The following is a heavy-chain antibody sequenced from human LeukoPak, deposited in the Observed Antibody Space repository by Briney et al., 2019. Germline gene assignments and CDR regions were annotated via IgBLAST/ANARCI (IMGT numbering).Heavy chain of an antibody. D-gene: IGHD6-19*01. CDR2: MWYDGSNK. V-gene: IGHV3-33*01. CDR1: GFTFSSYG. CDR3: ARDGGIAVAVWDAFDI. J-gene: IGHJ3*02. Sequence: GGSLRLSCAASGFTFSSYGMHWVRQAPGKGLEWVAVMWYDGSNKYYADSVKGRSTISRDNSKNTLYLQMNSLRAEDTAVYYCARDGGIAVAVWDAFDIWGQGTMVTVSS.